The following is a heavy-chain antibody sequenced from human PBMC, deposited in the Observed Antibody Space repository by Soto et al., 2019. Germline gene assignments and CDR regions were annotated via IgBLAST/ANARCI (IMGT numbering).Heavy chain of an antibody. CDR2: IDPSDSYT. CDR3: ARHRITMLVLDV. D-gene: IGHD3-3*01. V-gene: IGHV5-10-1*01. Sequence: PVESLNISCKGYGYSFTRYWIIWVRQMPGKGLEWMGRIDPSDSYTNYSPSFQGHVTISADKSISTAYLQWSSLKSSDTAMYYCARHRITMLVLDVWGQGTPVTISS. J-gene: IGHJ6*01. CDR1: GYSFTRYW.